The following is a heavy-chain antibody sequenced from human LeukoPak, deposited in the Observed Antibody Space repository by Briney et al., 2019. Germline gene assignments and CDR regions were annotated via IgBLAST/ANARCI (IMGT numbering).Heavy chain of an antibody. J-gene: IGHJ4*02. CDR2: MNPNSGNT. V-gene: IGHV1-8*01. D-gene: IGHD2-15*01. CDR3: ATGPLGYCSGGSCS. Sequence: ASVKVSCKASGYTFTSYDINGVGQATGQGLEWMGWMNPNSGNTGYAQKFQGRVTMTRNTSISTAYMELSSLRSEDTAVYYCATGPLGYCSGGSCSWGQGTLVTVSS. CDR1: GYTFTSYD.